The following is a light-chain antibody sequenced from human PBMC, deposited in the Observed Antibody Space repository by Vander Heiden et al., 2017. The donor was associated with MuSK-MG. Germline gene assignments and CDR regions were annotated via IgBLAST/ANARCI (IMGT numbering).Light chain of an antibody. CDR2: AVS. J-gene: IGKJ1*01. CDR1: QSVNTY. CDR3: QQSYNIPWT. Sequence: DIQVTQSPPSLSASIEDTITLTCRTSQSVNTYFNWYQQRPGKAHQLLIYAVSSLQTGVPSRFSGRGSGTDFTLTISGLQPEDVATYFCQQSYNIPWTFGAGTKVEV. V-gene: IGKV1-39*01.